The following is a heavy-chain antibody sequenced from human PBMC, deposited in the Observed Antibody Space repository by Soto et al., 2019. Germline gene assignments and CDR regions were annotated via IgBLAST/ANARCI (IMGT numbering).Heavy chain of an antibody. D-gene: IGHD3-10*01. CDR1: GFHFSSYA. Sequence: GGSLRLSCAASGFHFSSYAMSWVRQDPGKGLEWVSAISGSGGSTYYADSVKGRFTISRDNSKNTLYLQMNSLRAEDTAVYYCAKSPPMVRGSHRFDPWGQGTLVTVSS. V-gene: IGHV3-23*01. CDR2: ISGSGGST. CDR3: AKSPPMVRGSHRFDP. J-gene: IGHJ5*02.